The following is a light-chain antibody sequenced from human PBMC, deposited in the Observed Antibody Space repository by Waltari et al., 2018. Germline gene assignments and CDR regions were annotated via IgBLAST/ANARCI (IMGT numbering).Light chain of an antibody. CDR2: GAS. J-gene: IGKJ2*01. V-gene: IGKV3-20*01. Sequence: RGSQDLTKRYLAWYQQKPGRAPRLLIYGASSRAAGIPDRFSGSGSGTDFTLTISRLEPEDFAVYYCQQYGSSVLYTFGQGTKLEIK. CDR3: QQYGSSVLYT. CDR1: QDLTKRY.